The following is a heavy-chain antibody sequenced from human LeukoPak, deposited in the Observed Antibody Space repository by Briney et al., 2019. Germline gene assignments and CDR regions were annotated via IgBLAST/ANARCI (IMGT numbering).Heavy chain of an antibody. CDR3: ARRIQLWLKNWFDP. Sequence: PSETLSLTCAVCGGSFSGYYWSWIRQPPGKGLEWIGEINHSGSTNYNPSLKSRVTISVDTSKNQFSLKLSSVTAADTAVYYCARRIQLWLKNWFDPWGQGTLVTVSS. CDR1: GGSFSGYY. CDR2: INHSGST. J-gene: IGHJ5*02. D-gene: IGHD5-18*01. V-gene: IGHV4-34*01.